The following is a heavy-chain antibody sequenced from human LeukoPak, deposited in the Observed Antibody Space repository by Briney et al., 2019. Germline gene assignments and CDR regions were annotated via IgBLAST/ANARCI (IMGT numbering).Heavy chain of an antibody. Sequence: PSETLSLTCTVSDGSITNYDWSWVRQPPGKGLEFIGHVHYSGTTNYNPSLRSRVTISIDSSKKHFFLKLKSVTAADTAVYYCATGYGDFRVEGRYFYSWGQGTLVTVSS. V-gene: IGHV4-59*01. CDR2: VHYSGTT. J-gene: IGHJ4*02. CDR1: DGSITNYD. D-gene: IGHD4-17*01. CDR3: ATGYGDFRVEGRYFYS.